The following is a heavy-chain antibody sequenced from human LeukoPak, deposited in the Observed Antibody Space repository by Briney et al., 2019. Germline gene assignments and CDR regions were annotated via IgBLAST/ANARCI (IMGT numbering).Heavy chain of an antibody. V-gene: IGHV4-59*01. CDR1: GGSISSYY. CDR3: ARREYYYDSSGYYRDNWFDP. CDR2: IYYSGST. J-gene: IGHJ5*02. D-gene: IGHD3-22*01. Sequence: SETLSLTCTVSGGSISSYYWSWIRQPPGKGLEWIGYIYYSGSTNYNPSLKSRVTISADTSKNQFSLKLSSVTAADTAVYYCARREYYYDSSGYYRDNWFDPWGQGTLVTVSS.